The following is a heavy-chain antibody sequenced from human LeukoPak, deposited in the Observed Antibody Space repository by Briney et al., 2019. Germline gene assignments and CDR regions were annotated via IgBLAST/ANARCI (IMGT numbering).Heavy chain of an antibody. CDR1: GYTFTNFG. V-gene: IGHV1-18*01. D-gene: IGHD3-16*01. CDR2: INTDNGNT. CDR3: ARVGKYDRFWFDP. J-gene: IGHJ5*02. Sequence: GASVKVSCKASGYTFTNFGITWVRQAPGHGLEWMGWINTDNGNTNSAQKLQDRVTMTTDTSTSTAYMEVRSLRSDDTAVYYCARVGKYDRFWFDPWGQGTLVTVSS.